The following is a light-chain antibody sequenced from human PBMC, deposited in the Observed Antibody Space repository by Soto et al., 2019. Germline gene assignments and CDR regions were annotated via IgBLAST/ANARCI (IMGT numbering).Light chain of an antibody. V-gene: IGLV1-40*01. J-gene: IGLJ2*01. CDR3: QSYDSSLSGSKVV. CDR2: GNN. Sequence: QSVLTQPPSVSGAPGQRVTISCTGSSSNIGAGYDVHGYQQLLGTAPKLLIYGNNNRPSGVPDRFVGSKSGTSASLVITGLQAEDEADYYGQSYDSSLSGSKVVFGGGTQLTVL. CDR1: SSNIGAGYD.